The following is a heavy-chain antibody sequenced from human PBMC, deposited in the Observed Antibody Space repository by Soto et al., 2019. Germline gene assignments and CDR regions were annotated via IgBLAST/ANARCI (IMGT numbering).Heavy chain of an antibody. CDR1: GGSISSYY. Sequence: PSETLSLTCTVSGGSISSYYWSWIRQPPGKGLEWIGYIYYSGSTNYNPSLKSRVTISVDTSKNQFSLKLSSVTAADTAVYYCARAASYCSSTSCYAIYYYYYYMDVWGKGTTVTVSS. V-gene: IGHV4-59*01. CDR3: ARAASYCSSTSCYAIYYYYYYMDV. D-gene: IGHD2-2*01. J-gene: IGHJ6*03. CDR2: IYYSGST.